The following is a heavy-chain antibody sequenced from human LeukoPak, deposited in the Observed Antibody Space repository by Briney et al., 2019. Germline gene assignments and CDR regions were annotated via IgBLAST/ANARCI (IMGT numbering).Heavy chain of an antibody. J-gene: IGHJ3*02. CDR2: INPNSGGT. CDR3: ARTVPAALDAFDI. CDR1: GYTLTELS. V-gene: IGHV1-2*02. D-gene: IGHD2-2*01. Sequence: ASVKVSCKVSGYTLTELSMHWVRQAPGQGLEWMGWINPNSGGTNYAQKFQGRVTMTRDTSISTAYMELSRLRSDDTAVYYCARTVPAALDAFDIWGQGTMVTVSS.